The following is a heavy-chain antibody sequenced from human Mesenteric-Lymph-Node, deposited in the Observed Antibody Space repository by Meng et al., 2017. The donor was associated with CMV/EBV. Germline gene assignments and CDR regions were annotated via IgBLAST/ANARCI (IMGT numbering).Heavy chain of an antibody. J-gene: IGHJ4*02. CDR3: AKDDTTIVARVFHFDN. Sequence: GESLKISCAASGFIFSSYGMHWVRQAPGKGLEWVTFIQYDGYNKYYADSVKGRFTISRDNSKNTMYLQMTSLRPEDTALYYCAKDDTTIVARVFHFDNRGQGTLVTVSS. D-gene: IGHD6-6*01. CDR1: GFIFSSYG. V-gene: IGHV3-30*02. CDR2: IQYDGYNK.